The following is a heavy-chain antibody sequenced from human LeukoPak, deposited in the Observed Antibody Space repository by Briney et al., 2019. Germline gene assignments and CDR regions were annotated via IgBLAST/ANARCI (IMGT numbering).Heavy chain of an antibody. V-gene: IGHV3-23*01. J-gene: IGHJ5*02. Sequence: GRSLRLSCAASGFTFSSYAMSWVRQAPGKGLEWVSAISGSGGSTYYADSVKGRFTISRDNSKNTLYLQMNSLRAEDTAVYYCAKVVRWERITMVRGVRDWFDPWGQGTLVTVSS. CDR1: GFTFSSYA. CDR3: AKVVRWERITMVRGVRDWFDP. CDR2: ISGSGGST. D-gene: IGHD3-10*01.